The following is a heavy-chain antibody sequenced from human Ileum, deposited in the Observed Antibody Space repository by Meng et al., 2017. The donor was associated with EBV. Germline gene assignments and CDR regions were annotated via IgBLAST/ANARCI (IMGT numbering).Heavy chain of an antibody. D-gene: IGHD2-8*02. CDR3: AVEVIFGGVPLDD. J-gene: IGHJ4*02. V-gene: IGHV1-3*01. Sequence: QVQPRQSVADSQKPGLTVSVPCKLSENTYTNNTIHWVRLTPGQARELMAWINPRNGNTEYSQKFQDRVTITRDTSASTAYMELSSLTSEDMAVYFCAVEVIFGGVPLDDWGQGTLVTVSS. CDR2: INPRNGNT. CDR1: ENTYTNNT.